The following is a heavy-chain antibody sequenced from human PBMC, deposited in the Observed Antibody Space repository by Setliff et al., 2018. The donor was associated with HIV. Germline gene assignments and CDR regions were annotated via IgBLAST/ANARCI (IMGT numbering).Heavy chain of an antibody. D-gene: IGHD3-10*01. CDR2: ISSSSSYI. V-gene: IGHV3-21*01. CDR1: GFTFSSYS. J-gene: IGHJ4*02. Sequence: GSLRLSCAASGFTFSSYSMNWVRQAPGKGLEWVSSISSSSSYIYYADSVKGRFTLSRDTSKNTMYLQMNSLRPEDTAVYYCARLRPYNSALDYWGQGTLVTVSS. CDR3: ARLRPYNSALDY.